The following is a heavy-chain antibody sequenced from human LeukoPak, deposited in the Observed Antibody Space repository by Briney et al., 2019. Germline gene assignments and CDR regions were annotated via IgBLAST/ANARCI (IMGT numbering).Heavy chain of an antibody. D-gene: IGHD3-16*01. J-gene: IGHJ4*02. CDR3: ARTEVLPDSYDNSGGFDY. CDR1: GGSISSYY. V-gene: IGHV4-4*07. CDR2: IYTSGST. Sequence: SETLSLTCTVSGGSISSYYWSWIRQPAGKGLEWIGRIYTSGSTNYNPSLKSRVTMSVDTSKNQFSLKLSSVTAADTAVYYCARTEVLPDSYDNSGGFDYWGQGILVTVSS.